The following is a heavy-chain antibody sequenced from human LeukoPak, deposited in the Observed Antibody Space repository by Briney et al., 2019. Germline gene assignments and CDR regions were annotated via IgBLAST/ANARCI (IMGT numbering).Heavy chain of an antibody. CDR3: ARGSPSYAQWHFDL. V-gene: IGHV1-2*04. D-gene: IGHD2/OR15-2a*01. CDR2: IIPNTGGT. CDR1: GYTTTDYH. Sequence: ASVKVSCKASGYTTTDYHLHWVRQAPGQGLEWMGWIIPNTGGTNYAQKFQDWVTMSSDTSISTAYMELSSLRSDDTAVYYCARGSPSYAQWHFDLWGRGTLVTVSS. J-gene: IGHJ2*01.